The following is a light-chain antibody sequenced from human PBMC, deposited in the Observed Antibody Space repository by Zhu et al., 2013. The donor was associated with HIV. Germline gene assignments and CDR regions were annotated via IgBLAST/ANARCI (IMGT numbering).Light chain of an antibody. CDR3: QQVNDYPRT. CDR1: QDISNY. CDR2: AAS. V-gene: IGKV1-17*03. J-gene: IGKJ3*01. Sequence: DIQMTQSPPAMSASVGDRVTMTCRASQDISNYLAWFQQKPGRVPKLLIYAASSLQSGVPSRFSGSGSGTDFTLTISSLQPEDFATYYCQQVNDYPRTFGPGTKVDV.